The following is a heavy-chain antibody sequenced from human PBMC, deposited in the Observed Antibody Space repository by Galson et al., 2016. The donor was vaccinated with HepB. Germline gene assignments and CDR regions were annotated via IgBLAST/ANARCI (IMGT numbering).Heavy chain of an antibody. D-gene: IGHD2-15*01. V-gene: IGHV2-5*04. CDR1: GFSLSTNGVD. CDR2: IYWDDDK. J-gene: IGHJ6*02. Sequence: PALVKPTQTLTLTCTLSGFSLSTNGVDVGWVRQPPGKPLEWLALIYWDDDKRYSPSLKSRLSITKDTSTNQVVLTMTNLDPVDTGTYYCVFILYASFSAMNVWGQGTTVIVSS. CDR3: VFILYASFSAMNV.